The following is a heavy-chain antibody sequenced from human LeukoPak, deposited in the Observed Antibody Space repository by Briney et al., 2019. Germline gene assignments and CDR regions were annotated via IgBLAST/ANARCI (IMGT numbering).Heavy chain of an antibody. CDR2: IYYSGGT. CDR3: AREAGVWYDSSGKEYYFDY. Sequence: SETLSLTCTVSGGSISSYYWSWIRQPPGKGLEWIGYIYYSGGTNYNPSLKSRVTISVDTSKNQFSLKLSSVTAADTAVYYCAREAGVWYDSSGKEYYFDYWGQGTLVTVSS. J-gene: IGHJ4*02. V-gene: IGHV4-59*01. CDR1: GGSISSYY. D-gene: IGHD3-22*01.